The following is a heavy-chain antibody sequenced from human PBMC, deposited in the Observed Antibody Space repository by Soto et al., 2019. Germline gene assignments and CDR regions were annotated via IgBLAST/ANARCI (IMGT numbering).Heavy chain of an antibody. CDR2: IYYSGST. CDR3: ARHPSYGTLDY. V-gene: IGHV4-59*08. Sequence: QVQLQESGPGLVKPSETLSLTCTVSGGSISSYYWSWIRQPPGKGLEWIGYIYYSGSTNYNPSLKSRVTISVDTSKNQFSLKLSSVTAADTAVYYCARHPSYGTLDYWGQGTLVTVSS. J-gene: IGHJ4*02. CDR1: GGSISSYY. D-gene: IGHD5-18*01.